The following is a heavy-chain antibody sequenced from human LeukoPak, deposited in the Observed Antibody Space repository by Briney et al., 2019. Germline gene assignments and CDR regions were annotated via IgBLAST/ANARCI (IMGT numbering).Heavy chain of an antibody. CDR2: ISHSGST. CDR3: ARDHAVAGSNWFDP. J-gene: IGHJ5*02. CDR1: GYSISGGYY. Sequence: PSETLSLTCTVSGYSISGGYYWGWIRQPPGKGLEWIGSISHSGSTYYNPSLKSRVTISVDTSKNQFSLKLSSVTAADTAVYYCARDHAVAGSNWFDPWGQGTLVTVSS. V-gene: IGHV4-38-2*02. D-gene: IGHD6-19*01.